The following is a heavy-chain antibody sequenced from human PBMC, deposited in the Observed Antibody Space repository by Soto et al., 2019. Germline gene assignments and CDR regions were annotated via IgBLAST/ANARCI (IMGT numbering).Heavy chain of an antibody. D-gene: IGHD3-10*01. Sequence: QVQLVQSGAEVKKPGASVKVSCKASGYTFTSYGISWVRQAPGQGLEWMGWISAYNGNTNYAQKLQGRVTMTTDTSTSTGYMELGSLRSDDTAVYYCASNYLYFYGSGNTNYYGMDVWGQGTTVTVSS. J-gene: IGHJ6*02. CDR3: ASNYLYFYGSGNTNYYGMDV. CDR1: GYTFTSYG. CDR2: ISAYNGNT. V-gene: IGHV1-18*01.